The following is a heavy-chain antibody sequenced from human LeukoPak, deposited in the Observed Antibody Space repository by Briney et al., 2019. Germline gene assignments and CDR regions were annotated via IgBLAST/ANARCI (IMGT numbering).Heavy chain of an antibody. CDR1: GGTFSSYA. D-gene: IGHD6-13*01. J-gene: IGHJ5*02. V-gene: IGHV1-69*05. CDR2: IIPIFGTA. Sequence: ASVKVSCKASGGTFSSYAISWVRQAPGQGLEWMGRIIPIFGTANYAQKFQDRVTITTDESTSTAYMELSSLRSEDTAVYYCARDREIIAAGNWFDPWGQGTLVTVSS. CDR3: ARDREIIAAGNWFDP.